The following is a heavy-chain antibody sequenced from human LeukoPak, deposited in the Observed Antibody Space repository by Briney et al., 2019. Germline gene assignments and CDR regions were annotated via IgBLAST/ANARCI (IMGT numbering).Heavy chain of an antibody. V-gene: IGHV3-30-3*01. CDR3: AKDSITGTFLTYNWFDP. CDR2: ISYDGSNK. CDR1: GFTFSSYA. J-gene: IGHJ5*02. D-gene: IGHD1-1*01. Sequence: GGSLRLSCAASGFTFSSYAMHWVRQAPGKGLEWVAVISYDGSNKYYADSVKGRFTISRDNSKNTLYLQMNSLRAEDTAVYYCAKDSITGTFLTYNWFDPWGQGTLVTVSS.